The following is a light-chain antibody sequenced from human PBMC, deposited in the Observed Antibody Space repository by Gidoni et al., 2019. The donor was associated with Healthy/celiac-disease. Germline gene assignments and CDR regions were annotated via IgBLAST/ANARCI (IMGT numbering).Light chain of an antibody. CDR3: QQLNSYPFRV. CDR1: QGISSY. V-gene: IGKV1-9*01. Sequence: DIQLTQSPSFLSASVGDRVTITCRASQGISSYLAWYQQKPGKAPKLLIYAASTLQSGVPSRFSGSGSGTEFTLTTSSLQPEDFATYYCQQLNSYPFRVFGGGTKVEIK. J-gene: IGKJ4*01. CDR2: AAS.